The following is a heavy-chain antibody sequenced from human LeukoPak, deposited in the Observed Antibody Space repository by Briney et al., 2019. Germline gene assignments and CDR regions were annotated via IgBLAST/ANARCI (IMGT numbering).Heavy chain of an antibody. V-gene: IGHV4-4*02. CDR2: IYHSGST. CDR1: GGSISSSNW. D-gene: IGHD2/OR15-2a*01. CDR3: AKNSPLSASDI. J-gene: IGHJ3*02. Sequence: SETLSLTCSVSGGSISSSNWWSWVRQPPEKGLEWIGEIYHSGSTNYNPSLKSRVTISIDKSKNQFSLKLTSVTAADTAVYYCAKNSPLSASDIWGQGTMVTVSS.